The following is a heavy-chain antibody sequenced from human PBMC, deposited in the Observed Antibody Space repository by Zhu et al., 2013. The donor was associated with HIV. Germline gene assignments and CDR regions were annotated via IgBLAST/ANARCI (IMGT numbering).Heavy chain of an antibody. J-gene: IGHJ6*04. CDR1: GYPFNDYY. CDR2: VNPRSGGA. Sequence: QVQLVQSGAEVKRPGASVKVSCKASGYPFNDYYLHWVRQAPGQGLEWMGRVNPRSGGASYVQKFQGRVIMTRDTSMRTAYLELTSLRSDDTAVYYCARVRMRLSGQTFTTWDXWGKGTTIFVSS. V-gene: IGHV1-2*02. D-gene: IGHD3-10*01. CDR3: ARVRMRLSGQTFTTWDX.